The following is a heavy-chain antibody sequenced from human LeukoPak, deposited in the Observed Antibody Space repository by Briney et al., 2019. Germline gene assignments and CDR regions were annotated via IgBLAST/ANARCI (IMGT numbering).Heavy chain of an antibody. Sequence: ASETLSLTCTVSGGSISSSSYYWGWIRQPPGKGLEWIGSIYYSGSTYYNPSLKSRVTISVDTSKNQFSLKLSSVTAADTAVYYCAGLLDRTATSLDYWGQGTLVTVSS. D-gene: IGHD1/OR15-1a*01. V-gene: IGHV4-39*01. CDR3: AGLLDRTATSLDY. J-gene: IGHJ4*02. CDR2: IYYSGST. CDR1: GGSISSSSYY.